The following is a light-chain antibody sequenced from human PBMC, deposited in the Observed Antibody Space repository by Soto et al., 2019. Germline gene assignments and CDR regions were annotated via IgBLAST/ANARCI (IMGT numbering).Light chain of an antibody. J-gene: IGKJ5*01. CDR2: ETS. CDR1: QSVSTN. V-gene: IGKV3-20*01. Sequence: EIVLTQSPGTLSLSPGERATLSCRASQSVSTNLAWYQQKPGQAPRLLIYETSSRTTGLPDRFSGSGSGTDFTLTISRLEPEDFAVYYCQQYGSSPRTFGQGTRLEIK. CDR3: QQYGSSPRT.